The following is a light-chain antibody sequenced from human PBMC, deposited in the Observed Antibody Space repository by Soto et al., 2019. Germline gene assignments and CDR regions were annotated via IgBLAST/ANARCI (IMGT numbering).Light chain of an antibody. CDR1: RSNIGSNY. Sequence: QSVLTQPPSASGTPGQRVTISCSGTRSNIGSNYVYWYQQLPGTAPKLVIYRNKERSSGVPDRFSGSKSGTSASLAISGLRSEDEADYYCAAWDDSLSGGVFGGGTKLTVL. J-gene: IGLJ3*02. V-gene: IGLV1-47*01. CDR2: RNK. CDR3: AAWDDSLSGGV.